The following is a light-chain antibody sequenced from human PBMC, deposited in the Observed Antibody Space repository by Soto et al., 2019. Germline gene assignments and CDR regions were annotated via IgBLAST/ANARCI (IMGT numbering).Light chain of an antibody. V-gene: IGKV1-39*01. CDR1: QSISSY. CDR2: AAS. Sequence: DIQMTQSPSSLSASVGDRVTITCRASQSISSYLNWYQQKPGEAPKLLIYAASTLQSGVPSRFSGRGSGPDFSLTISSLQPEDFATYYCQQTFSAPVTFGQGTRLAIK. CDR3: QQTFSAPVT. J-gene: IGKJ2*01.